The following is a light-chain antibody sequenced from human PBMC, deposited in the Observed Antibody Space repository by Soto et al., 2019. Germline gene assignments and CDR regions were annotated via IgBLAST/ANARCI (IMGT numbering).Light chain of an antibody. J-gene: IGKJ4*01. V-gene: IGKV3-20*01. CDR3: QHYGSSST. CDR1: QSVSSSY. Sequence: MVLTQSPGTLSLSPGEIATLSFRASQSVSSSYLAWYQQKPGQAPRLLIYGASSRATGIPDRFSGSGSGTDFTLTISRLEPEDFAVYYCQHYGSSSTFGGGTKVDI. CDR2: GAS.